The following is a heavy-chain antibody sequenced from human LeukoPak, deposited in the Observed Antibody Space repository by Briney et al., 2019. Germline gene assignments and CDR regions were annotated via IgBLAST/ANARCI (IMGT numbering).Heavy chain of an antibody. D-gene: IGHD6-13*01. CDR3: AMGGRSSSWLAPFDY. CDR2: ISSSSSTI. J-gene: IGHJ4*02. CDR1: GFTFSSYS. V-gene: IGHV3-48*01. Sequence: LPGGSLRLSCAASGFTFSSYSMNWVRQAPGKGLEWVSYISSSSSTIYYADSVKGRFTISRDNAKNSLYLQMNSLRAEDTALYYCAMGGRSSSWLAPFDYWGQGTLVTVSS.